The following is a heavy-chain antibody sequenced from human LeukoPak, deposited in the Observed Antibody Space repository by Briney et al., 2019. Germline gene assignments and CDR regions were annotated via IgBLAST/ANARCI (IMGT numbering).Heavy chain of an antibody. CDR1: GFTVSSYS. Sequence: PGGSLRLSCAASGFTVSSYSMNWVRQAPGKGLEWVSSISSSSSSYIYYADSVKGRFTISRDNAKNSLYLQTNSLRAEDTAVYYCASSYYDSSGYYRMSDYWGQGTLVTVSS. D-gene: IGHD3-22*01. J-gene: IGHJ4*02. V-gene: IGHV3-21*01. CDR3: ASSYYDSSGYYRMSDY. CDR2: ISSSSSSYI.